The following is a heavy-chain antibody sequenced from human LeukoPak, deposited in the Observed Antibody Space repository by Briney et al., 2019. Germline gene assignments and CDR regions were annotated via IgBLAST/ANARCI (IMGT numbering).Heavy chain of an antibody. V-gene: IGHV1-46*01. CDR3: ARDRHYGDYLYYFDY. CDR1: GYTFTSYY. CDR2: INPSGGST. Sequence: ASVKVSCKASGYTFTSYYMHWMRQAPGQGLEWMGIINPSGGSTSYAQKFQGRVTMTRDTSTSTVYMELSSLRSEDTAVYYCARDRHYGDYLYYFDYWGQGTLVTVSS. J-gene: IGHJ4*02. D-gene: IGHD4-17*01.